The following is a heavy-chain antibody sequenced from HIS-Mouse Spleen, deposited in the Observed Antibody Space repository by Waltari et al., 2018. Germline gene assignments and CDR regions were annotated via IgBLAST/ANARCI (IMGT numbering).Heavy chain of an antibody. D-gene: IGHD6-13*01. CDR3: AREIPYSSSWYDWYFDL. CDR2: IYYSGSN. J-gene: IGHJ2*01. V-gene: IGHV4-39*07. CDR1: GGSISSSSYY. Sequence: QLQLQESGPGLVKPSETLSLTCTVSGGSISSSSYYWGWIRQPPGKGLGWIGSIYYSGSNYYKPYLKSRVTISVDTSKNQFSLKLSSVTAADTAVYYCAREIPYSSSWYDWYFDLWGRGTLVTVSS.